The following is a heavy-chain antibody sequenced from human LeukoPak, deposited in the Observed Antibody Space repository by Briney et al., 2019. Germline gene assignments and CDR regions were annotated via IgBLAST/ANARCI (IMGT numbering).Heavy chain of an antibody. V-gene: IGHV3-11*04. CDR2: ISSGSSTI. CDR1: GFTFSDYY. J-gene: IGHJ6*03. CDR3: ASHCSSTSCRYYYYMDV. Sequence: GGSLRLSCAASGFTFSDYYMSWIRQAPGKGLEWVSYISSGSSTIYYADSVKGRFTVSRDNGKKSLYLHMNSLRAEDTAMYYCASHCSSTSCRYYYYMDVWGKGTTVTVSS. D-gene: IGHD2-2*01.